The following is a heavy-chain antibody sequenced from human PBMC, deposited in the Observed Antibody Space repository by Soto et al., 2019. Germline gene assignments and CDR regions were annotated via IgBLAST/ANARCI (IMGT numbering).Heavy chain of an antibody. J-gene: IGHJ5*02. CDR1: GGTFSSYA. CDR2: INAGNGNT. V-gene: IGHV1-3*01. Sequence: GASVKVSCKASGGTFSSYAISWVRQAPGQRLEWMGWINAGNGNTKYSQKFQGRVTITRDTSASTAYMELSSLRSEDTAVYYCARPYSSGFINWFDPWGQGTLVTVSS. D-gene: IGHD6-19*01. CDR3: ARPYSSGFINWFDP.